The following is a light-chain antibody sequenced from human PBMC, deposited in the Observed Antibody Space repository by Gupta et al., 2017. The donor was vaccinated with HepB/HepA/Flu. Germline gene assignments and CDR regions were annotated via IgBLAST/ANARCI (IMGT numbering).Light chain of an antibody. J-gene: IGLJ2*01. CDR2: ENS. V-gene: IGLV1-51*02. Sequence: QSVLTQPPSVSGSPGQKVTISCSGSSPNIGNNYVSWYQQLPGTAPNLLSVENSERPSGIPDGSSGSTSCTSGTLGIHALPTGDEADEDDCKWDSSLSDGGVFGGGTKLTVL. CDR3: CKWDSSLSDGGV. CDR1: SPNIGNNY.